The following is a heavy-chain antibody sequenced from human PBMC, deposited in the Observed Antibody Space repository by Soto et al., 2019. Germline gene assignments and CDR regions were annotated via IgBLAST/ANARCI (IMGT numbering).Heavy chain of an antibody. Sequence: QVRLEQSGAEVKKPGSSVRVSCQASGGALTSYPIHWVRQAPGQGLEWMGVIDPIVDTSNLAENFKTRLTLTADTSTKSVYMDLTSLRSDDTAIYFCATYPRPYKWSDIWGRGTQLTVSS. D-gene: IGHD1-20*01. V-gene: IGHV1-69*06. CDR1: GGALTSYP. CDR3: ATYPRPYKWSDI. J-gene: IGHJ4*02. CDR2: IDPIVDTS.